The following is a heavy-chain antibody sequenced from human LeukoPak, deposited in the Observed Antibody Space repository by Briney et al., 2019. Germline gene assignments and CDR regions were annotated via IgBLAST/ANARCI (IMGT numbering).Heavy chain of an antibody. J-gene: IGHJ6*02. CDR1: GGSISSGGYY. CDR2: IYYSGST. CDR3: ARDYGHYDILTGYRPYGMDV. V-gene: IGHV4-31*03. D-gene: IGHD3-9*01. Sequence: SETLSLTCTVSGGSISSGGYYWSWIRQHPGKGLEWIGYIYYSGSTYYNPSLKSRVTISVDTSKNQFSLKLSSVTAADTAVYYCARDYGHYDILTGYRPYGMDVWGQGTTVTVS.